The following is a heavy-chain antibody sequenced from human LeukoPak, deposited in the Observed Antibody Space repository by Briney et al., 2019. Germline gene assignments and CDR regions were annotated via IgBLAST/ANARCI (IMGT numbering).Heavy chain of an antibody. J-gene: IGHJ5*02. CDR3: AKGCSSTSCYVGRSWFDP. D-gene: IGHD2-2*01. V-gene: IGHV3-30*18. Sequence: GGSLRLSCAASGFTFSSYGMHWVRQAPGKGLEWVAVISYDGSNKYYADSVKGRFTTSRDNSKNTLYLQMNSLRAEDTAVYYCAKGCSSTSCYVGRSWFDPWGQGTLVTVSS. CDR2: ISYDGSNK. CDR1: GFTFSSYG.